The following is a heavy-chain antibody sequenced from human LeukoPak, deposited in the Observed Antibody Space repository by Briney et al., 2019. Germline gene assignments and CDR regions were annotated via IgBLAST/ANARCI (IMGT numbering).Heavy chain of an antibody. V-gene: IGHV4-59*01. CDR2: VYDNGRTNYSGRT. CDR3: ARGPRYNNGYPYFDS. Sequence: SETLSLTCGVSGGSMSDSYWSWIRQPPGKGLEWIGFVYDNGRTNYSGRTNYNPSLAGRVTMSMDTSKNQFSLKMSSVTAADTAVYFCARGPRYNNGYPYFDSWGQGTLVSVSS. CDR1: GGSMSDSY. D-gene: IGHD5-12*01. J-gene: IGHJ4*02.